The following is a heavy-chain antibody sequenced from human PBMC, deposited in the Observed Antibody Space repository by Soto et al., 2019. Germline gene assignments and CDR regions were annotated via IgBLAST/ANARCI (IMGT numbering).Heavy chain of an antibody. V-gene: IGHV4-31*03. J-gene: IGHJ6*03. D-gene: IGHD1-26*01. CDR1: GGSISSGGYY. CDR3: ARGSGAMLYYYYMDV. Sequence: SETLSLTCTVSGGSISSGGYYWSWIRQHPGKGLEWIGYIYYSGSTYYNPSLKSRVTISVDTSKNQFSLKLSSVTAADTAVYYCARGSGAMLYYYYMDVWGKGTTVTVSS. CDR2: IYYSGST.